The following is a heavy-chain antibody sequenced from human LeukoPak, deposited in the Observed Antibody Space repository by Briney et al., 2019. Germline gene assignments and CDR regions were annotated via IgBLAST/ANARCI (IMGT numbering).Heavy chain of an antibody. CDR1: GGSFSGYS. Sequence: PSETLSLTCAVYGGSFSGYSWSWIRQPPGEGLEWIGEINHSGSTNYNPSLTSRVTISVDTSKNQFSLKLSSVTAADTAVYYCARRPRWAVAAAGTLSFLDYWGQGTLVTVSS. CDR3: ARRPRWAVAAAGTLSFLDY. V-gene: IGHV4-34*01. J-gene: IGHJ4*02. D-gene: IGHD6-13*01. CDR2: INHSGST.